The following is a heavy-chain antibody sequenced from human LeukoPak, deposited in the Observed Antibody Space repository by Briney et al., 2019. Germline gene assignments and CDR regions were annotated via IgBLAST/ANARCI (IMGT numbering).Heavy chain of an antibody. CDR3: VRAMDV. CDR2: IKPDGSEK. Sequence: GGSLRLSCAVSGVSFSNYWMTWARQAPGKGLEWVANIKPDGSEKYYVDSVKGRFTISRDNAKDSLYLHMSSLRAGDTAVYYCVRAMDVWGQGTTVTVSS. J-gene: IGHJ6*02. CDR1: GVSFSNYW. V-gene: IGHV3-7*05.